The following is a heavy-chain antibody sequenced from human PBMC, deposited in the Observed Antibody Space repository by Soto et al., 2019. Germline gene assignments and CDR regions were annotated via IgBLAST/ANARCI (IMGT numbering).Heavy chain of an antibody. D-gene: IGHD5-12*01. CDR3: AKDERGYSGRGCFDY. Sequence: PGGSLRLSYAASGFTFSSYAMSWVRQAPGKGLEWVSAISGSGGSTYYAYSVKGRFTISRDNSKNTMYLQMNCLRDENTAVYYCAKDERGYSGRGCFDYGGQGALVPVSS. V-gene: IGHV3-23*01. J-gene: IGHJ4*02. CDR1: GFTFSSYA. CDR2: ISGSGGST.